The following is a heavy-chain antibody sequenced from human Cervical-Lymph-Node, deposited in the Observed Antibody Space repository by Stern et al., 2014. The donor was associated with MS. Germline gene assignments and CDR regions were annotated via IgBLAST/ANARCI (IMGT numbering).Heavy chain of an antibody. Sequence: EVQLVESGGGLVKPGGSLRLSCDASGFTFSHYSINWVRQAPGKGLEWISSISNNSTHTYYADSGEGRFTISRDSAKDSVSLHMVSLRAEDTAVYYCARARVGDYARSPHLDSWGQGTLVTVSS. D-gene: IGHD4-17*01. J-gene: IGHJ4*02. V-gene: IGHV3-21*01. CDR1: GFTFSHYS. CDR3: ARARVGDYARSPHLDS. CDR2: ISNNSTHT.